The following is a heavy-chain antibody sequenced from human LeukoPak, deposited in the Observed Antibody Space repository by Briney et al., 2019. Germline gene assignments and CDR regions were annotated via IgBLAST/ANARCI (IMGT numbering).Heavy chain of an antibody. J-gene: IGHJ4*02. CDR1: GFTFSSYD. CDR2: IRPSGDNT. CDR3: AKVRWDNSGWYYSDS. D-gene: IGHD6-19*01. V-gene: IGHV3-23*01. Sequence: GGSLRLSCAASGFTFSSYDMTWVRQAPGRGLEWVSSIRPSGDNTYYGDSVKGRFTISRDNSKNTLYLQMNSLRVEDTAVYYCAKVRWDNSGWYYSDSWGQGTLVTVSS.